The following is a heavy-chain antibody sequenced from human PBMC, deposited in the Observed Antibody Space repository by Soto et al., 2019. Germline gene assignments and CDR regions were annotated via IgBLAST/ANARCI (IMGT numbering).Heavy chain of an antibody. CDR2: IYPGDSDT. D-gene: IGHD4-17*01. CDR1: GYSFTSYW. V-gene: IGHV5-51*01. CDR3: ASPSDYGDYSESYYYYGMDV. J-gene: IGHJ6*02. Sequence: PGESLKISCKGSGYSFTSYWIGWVRQMPGKGLEWMGIIYPGDSDTRYSPSFQGQVTISADKSISTAYLQWSSLKASDTAMYYCASPSDYGDYSESYYYYGMDVWGQGTTVTVSS.